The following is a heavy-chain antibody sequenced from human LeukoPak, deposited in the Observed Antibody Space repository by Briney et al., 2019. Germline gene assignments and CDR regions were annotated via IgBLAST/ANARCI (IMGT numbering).Heavy chain of an antibody. CDR3: ARPRYSSSWYNAEYFQH. V-gene: IGHV4-34*01. Sequence: PPETLSLTCAVYGGSFSGYYWSWIRQPPGKGLEWIGEINHSGSTNYNPSLKSRVTISVDTSKNQFSLKLSSVTAADTAVYYCARPRYSSSWYNAEYFQHWGQGTLVTVSS. D-gene: IGHD6-13*01. CDR2: INHSGST. CDR1: GGSFSGYY. J-gene: IGHJ1*01.